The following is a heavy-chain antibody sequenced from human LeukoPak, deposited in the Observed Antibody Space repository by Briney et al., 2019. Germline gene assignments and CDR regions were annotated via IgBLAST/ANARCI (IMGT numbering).Heavy chain of an antibody. Sequence: GASLRLCCAASGFTLSSYAMSWVRQAPGKGLEWVSAISGSGGCTYYADSVKGRFTISRDNSKNTLYLQMNSLRAEDTAVYYCADGYYYGMDVWGQGTTVTVSS. CDR3: ADGYYYGMDV. J-gene: IGHJ6*02. CDR1: GFTLSSYA. CDR2: ISGSGGCT. V-gene: IGHV3-23*01.